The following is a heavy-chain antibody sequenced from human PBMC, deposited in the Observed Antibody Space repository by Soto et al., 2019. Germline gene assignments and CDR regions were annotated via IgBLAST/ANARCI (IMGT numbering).Heavy chain of an antibody. J-gene: IGHJ4*02. V-gene: IGHV4-59*01. CDR2: IYYSGST. Sequence: PSETLSLTCTVPGGSISSYYWSWIRQPPGKGLEWIGYIYYSGSTNYNPSLKSRVTISVDTSKNQFSLKLSSVTAAGTAVYYCATGYSSGYKIFDYWGQGTLVTVSS. CDR3: ATGYSSGYKIFDY. CDR1: GGSISSYY. D-gene: IGHD6-19*01.